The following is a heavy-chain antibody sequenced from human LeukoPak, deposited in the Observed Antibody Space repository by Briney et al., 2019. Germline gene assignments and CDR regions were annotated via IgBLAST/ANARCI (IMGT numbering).Heavy chain of an antibody. D-gene: IGHD3-22*01. CDR3: AKVYDSSGFQFDP. Sequence: ASVKVSCKASGYTFSNYGISWVRQAPGQGLEWVGWIRGYSGNTIYAQKLQGRVTMTTDTYTSTAYMELRSLRSDGTAVYYCAKVYDSSGFQFDPWGQGTLVTVSS. J-gene: IGHJ5*02. CDR2: IRGYSGNT. CDR1: GYTFSNYG. V-gene: IGHV1-18*01.